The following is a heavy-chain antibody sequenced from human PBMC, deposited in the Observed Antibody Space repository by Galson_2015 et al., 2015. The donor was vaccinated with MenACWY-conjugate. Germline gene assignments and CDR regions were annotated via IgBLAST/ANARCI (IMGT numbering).Heavy chain of an antibody. CDR3: AKGGIAASGHNWFDP. Sequence: ETLSLTCAVSGGSISSNNWWTWVRQPPGKGLEWLGEIYHSGSTNYSPSLKSRVTMSVDNSKNQFSLKLSSVTAADTAMYYCAKGGIAASGHNWFDPWGQGTLVIVSS. CDR2: IYHSGST. V-gene: IGHV4-4*02. CDR1: GGSISSNNW. D-gene: IGHD6-25*01. J-gene: IGHJ5*02.